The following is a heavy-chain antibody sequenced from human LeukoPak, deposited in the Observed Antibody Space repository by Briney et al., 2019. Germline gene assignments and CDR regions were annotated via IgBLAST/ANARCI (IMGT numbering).Heavy chain of an antibody. CDR1: GYTFISYG. J-gene: IGHJ4*02. CDR3: ASVVRGALYY. V-gene: IGHV1-18*01. Sequence: RGASVKVSCKASGYTFISYGISRVRQAPGQGPEWMGWISGDKGNTNYAQKLQGRVTMTTDTSTSTAYMELRSLRSDDTAVYYCASVVRGALYYWGQGTLVTVSS. D-gene: IGHD3-10*01. CDR2: ISGDKGNT.